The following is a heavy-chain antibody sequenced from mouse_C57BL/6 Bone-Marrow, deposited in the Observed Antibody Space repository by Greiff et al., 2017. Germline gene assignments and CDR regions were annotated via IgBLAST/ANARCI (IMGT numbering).Heavy chain of an antibody. CDR2: INPSSGYT. J-gene: IGHJ4*01. CDR1: GYTFTSYW. Sequence: QVQLKESGAELAKPGASVKLSCKASGYTFTSYWMHWVKQRPGQGLEWIGYINPSSGYTKYNQKFKDKATLTADKSSSTAYMQLSSLTYEDSAVYYCAMNGYYNYYAMDYWGQGTSVTVSS. CDR3: AMNGYYNYYAMDY. V-gene: IGHV1-7*01. D-gene: IGHD2-3*01.